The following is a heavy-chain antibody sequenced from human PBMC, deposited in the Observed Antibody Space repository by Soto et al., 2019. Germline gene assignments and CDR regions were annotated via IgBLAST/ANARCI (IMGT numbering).Heavy chain of an antibody. Sequence: QVQLVESGGGVVQPGRSLRLSCAASGFSFSSYGMHWVRQAPGKGLEWVAVILRDGSDKDYTDAVKGRFTISRDNSKNTLYLEMNSVRAEDTAVYYCARDDDYGDNGLDYWGQGTLVTVSS. J-gene: IGHJ4*02. V-gene: IGHV3-33*01. CDR2: ILRDGSDK. CDR1: GFSFSSYG. D-gene: IGHD4-17*01. CDR3: ARDDDYGDNGLDY.